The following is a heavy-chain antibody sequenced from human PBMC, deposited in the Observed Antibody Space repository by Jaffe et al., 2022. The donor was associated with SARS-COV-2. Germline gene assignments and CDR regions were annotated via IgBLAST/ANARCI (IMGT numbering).Heavy chain of an antibody. Sequence: EVQLLESGGGLVQPGGSLRLSCAASEFTFSTCAMSWARQAPGKGLEWVSTISGSGSGTYYADSVKGRFTISRDNSKNTLYLQMNSLRAEDTAVYYCAKDFSGSYYSPFDSWGQGILVSVSS. CDR1: EFTFSTCA. CDR3: AKDFSGSYYSPFDS. CDR2: ISGSGSGT. D-gene: IGHD1-26*01. V-gene: IGHV3-23*01. J-gene: IGHJ4*02.